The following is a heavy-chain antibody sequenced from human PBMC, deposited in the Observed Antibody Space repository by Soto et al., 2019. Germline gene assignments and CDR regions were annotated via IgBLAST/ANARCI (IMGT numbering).Heavy chain of an antibody. V-gene: IGHV4-34*02. D-gene: IGHD6-19*01. CDR1: GGPFSGYF. CDR2: ISHSGSR. J-gene: IGHJ4*02. CDR3: ARGLAYDRPITVAEPFDS. Sequence: QVQLQQWGAGLLKASETLSLTCVVSGGPFSGYFWTWIRQSPGRGREWIGEISHSGSRNYNPAFQSRVIISVDSSKNHVSLKLSSVTAADSATYFCARGLAYDRPITVAEPFDSWGQGTLVTVSS.